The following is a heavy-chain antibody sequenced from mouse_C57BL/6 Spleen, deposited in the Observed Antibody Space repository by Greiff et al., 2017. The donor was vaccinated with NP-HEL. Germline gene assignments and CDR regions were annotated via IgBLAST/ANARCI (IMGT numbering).Heavy chain of an antibody. CDR3: ALIYYYGSPFAY. Sequence: QVQLKQPGAELVMPGASVKLSCKASGYTFTSYWMHWVKQRPGQGLEWIGEIDPSDSYTNYNQKFKGKSTLTVDKSSSTAYMQLSSLTSEDSAVYYCALIYYYGSPFAYWGQGTLVTVSA. V-gene: IGHV1-69*01. CDR2: IDPSDSYT. D-gene: IGHD1-1*01. J-gene: IGHJ3*01. CDR1: GYTFTSYW.